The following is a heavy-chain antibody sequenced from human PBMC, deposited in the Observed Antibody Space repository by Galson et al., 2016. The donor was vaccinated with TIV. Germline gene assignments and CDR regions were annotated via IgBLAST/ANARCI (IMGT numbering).Heavy chain of an antibody. CDR1: GFTFSIFA. J-gene: IGHJ6*02. D-gene: IGHD3-22*01. CDR2: ISGGGGST. Sequence: SLRLSCAASGFTFSIFAMTWVRQAPGMGLEWVSAISGGGGSTYYADSVKGRFTIPRDNSKNPLFLQMNSLRAEDTAVYYCTKVPSSGFSYYYGLDVWGQGTTVTVSS. CDR3: TKVPSSGFSYYYGLDV. V-gene: IGHV3-23*01.